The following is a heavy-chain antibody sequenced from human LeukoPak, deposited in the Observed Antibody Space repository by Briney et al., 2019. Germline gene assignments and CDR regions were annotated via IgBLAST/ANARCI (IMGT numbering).Heavy chain of an antibody. CDR2: IYYSGST. D-gene: IGHD2-15*01. CDR1: GGSISSSSYY. J-gene: IGHJ4*02. Sequence: PSETLSLTCTVSGGSISSSSYYWGWIRQPPGKGLEWIGSIYYSGSTYYNPSLKSRVTKSVDTSKNQFSLKLSSVTAADTAVYYCAREGGRVVAVDYWGQGTLVTVSS. V-gene: IGHV4-39*07. CDR3: AREGGRVVAVDY.